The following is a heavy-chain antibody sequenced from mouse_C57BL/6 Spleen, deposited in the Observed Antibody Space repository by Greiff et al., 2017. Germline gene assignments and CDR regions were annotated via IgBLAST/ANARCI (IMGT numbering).Heavy chain of an antibody. Sequence: QVQLKQPGTELVKPGASVKLSCKASGYTFTSYWMHWVKQRPGQGLEWIGNINPSNGGTNYNEKFKGKATLTVDKSSSTAYMQLSSLTSEESAVYYCARASVYYYYGSSYGDDWGQGTTLTVSS. D-gene: IGHD1-1*01. CDR2: INPSNGGT. V-gene: IGHV1-53*01. J-gene: IGHJ2*01. CDR1: GYTFTSYW. CDR3: ARASVYYYYGSSYGDD.